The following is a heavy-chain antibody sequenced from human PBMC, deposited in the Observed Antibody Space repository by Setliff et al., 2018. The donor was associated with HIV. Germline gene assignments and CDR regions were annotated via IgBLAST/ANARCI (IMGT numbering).Heavy chain of an antibody. V-gene: IGHV1-3*01. CDR1: GYTFTTYG. CDR3: AREPSGSGNYFYFDY. J-gene: IGHJ4*02. CDR2: INAGNGNT. Sequence: ASVKVSCKASGYTFTTYGMNWVRQAPGQRLEWMGWINAGNGNTKYSQKFQGRVTITRDTSASTAYMELSSLRSEDTAVYYCAREPSGSGNYFYFDYWGQGTLVTVSS. D-gene: IGHD1-26*01.